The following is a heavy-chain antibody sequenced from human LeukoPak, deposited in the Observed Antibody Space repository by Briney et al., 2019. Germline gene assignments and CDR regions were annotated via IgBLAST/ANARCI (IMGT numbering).Heavy chain of an antibody. CDR3: ARGVTTVTTWRFISRYYFDY. CDR2: INHSGST. CDR1: GGSFSGYY. D-gene: IGHD4-17*01. V-gene: IGHV4-34*01. J-gene: IGHJ4*02. Sequence: SETLSLTCAVYGGSFSGYYWSWIRQPPGKGLEWIGEINHSGSTNYNVSLKSRVTISVDTSKNQFSLKLSSVTAADTAVYYCARGVTTVTTWRFISRYYFDYWGQGTLVTVSS.